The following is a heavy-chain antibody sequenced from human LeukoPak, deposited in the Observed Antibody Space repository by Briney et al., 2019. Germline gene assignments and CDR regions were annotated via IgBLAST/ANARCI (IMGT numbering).Heavy chain of an antibody. CDR2: ISSSNTI. CDR3: ARAWIAAASVDY. CDR1: GFTFSSYG. D-gene: IGHD6-13*01. J-gene: IGHJ4*02. Sequence: GGSLRLSCAASGFTFSSYGMNWVRQAPGKGLECVSYISSSNTIYYADSVKGRFTISRDNAKNSLYLQMNSLRAEDTAVYYCARAWIAAASVDYWGQGTLVTVSS. V-gene: IGHV3-48*04.